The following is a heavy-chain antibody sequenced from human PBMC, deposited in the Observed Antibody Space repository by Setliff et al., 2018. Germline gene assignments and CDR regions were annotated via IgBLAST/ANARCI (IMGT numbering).Heavy chain of an antibody. CDR3: ARVPRFTDTRNAFDI. D-gene: IGHD5-18*01. J-gene: IGHJ3*02. CDR2: IYYSGST. Sequence: LTCTVSGGSISSGGYYWSWIRQHPGKGLEWIGYIYYSGSTYYNPSLKSRVTISVDTSKNQFSLKLNSVTAADTAVYYCARVPRFTDTRNAFDIWGQGTMVTVSS. V-gene: IGHV4-31*03. CDR1: GGSISSGGYY.